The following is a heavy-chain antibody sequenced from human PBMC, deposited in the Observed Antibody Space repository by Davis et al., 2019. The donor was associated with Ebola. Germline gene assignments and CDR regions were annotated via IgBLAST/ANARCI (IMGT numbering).Heavy chain of an antibody. Sequence: PSETLSLTCTVSGGSISGHYWSWIRQSPGKGLEWIGYIYYSGNTSYNPSLQSRVTFSVDSSKNQFSLKVSSVTAADTAVYYCARADTSGWAFYFDYWGQGTLVTVSS. CDR2: IYYSGNT. CDR1: GGSISGHY. V-gene: IGHV4-59*11. D-gene: IGHD6-19*01. J-gene: IGHJ4*02. CDR3: ARADTSGWAFYFDY.